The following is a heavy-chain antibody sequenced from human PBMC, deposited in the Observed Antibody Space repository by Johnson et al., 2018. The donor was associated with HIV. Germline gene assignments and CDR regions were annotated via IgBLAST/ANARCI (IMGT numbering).Heavy chain of an antibody. Sequence: QVQLVESGGGLVKPGGSLRLSCAASGFTVSSSYMSWVRQAPGKGPVWVSAISGSGGSTGHADSVKGRVTISRDNAKNSLYLQMNSLRVEDTAVYYCARDRAPVYSSSSTPFDALDIWGQGTMVIVSS. J-gene: IGHJ3*02. CDR3: ARDRAPVYSSSSTPFDALDI. CDR2: ISGSGGST. CDR1: GFTVSSSY. D-gene: IGHD6-6*01. V-gene: IGHV3-11*04.